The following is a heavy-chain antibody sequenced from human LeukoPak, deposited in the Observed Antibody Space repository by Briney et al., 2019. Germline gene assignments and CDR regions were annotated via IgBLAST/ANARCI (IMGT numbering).Heavy chain of an antibody. CDR3: ARGQGSGYSYGYDFDY. CDR1: GGTFSSYA. J-gene: IGHJ4*02. Sequence: SVKVSCKASGGTFSSYAISWVRQAPGQGLEWMGRIIPILGIANYAQKFQGRVTITADKSTSTAYMELSSLRSEDTAVYYCARGQGSGYSYGYDFDYWGQGTLVTVSS. V-gene: IGHV1-69*04. CDR2: IIPILGIA. D-gene: IGHD5-18*01.